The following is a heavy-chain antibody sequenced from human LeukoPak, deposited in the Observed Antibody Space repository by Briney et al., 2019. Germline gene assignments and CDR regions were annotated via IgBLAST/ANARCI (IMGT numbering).Heavy chain of an antibody. D-gene: IGHD2-8*01. CDR1: GYTFTSYG. J-gene: IGHJ6*03. CDR2: IMPSFGPT. Sequence: ASVKVSCKASGYTFTSYGISWVRQAPGLGLEWMGGIMPSFGPTNYAQKFQGRVTITADESTSTVYMDLSSLRSEDTAVYYCTRDRGYCRNSDCYHYYMDVWGGGTTVTVSS. CDR3: TRDRGYCRNSDCYHYYMDV. V-gene: IGHV1-69*13.